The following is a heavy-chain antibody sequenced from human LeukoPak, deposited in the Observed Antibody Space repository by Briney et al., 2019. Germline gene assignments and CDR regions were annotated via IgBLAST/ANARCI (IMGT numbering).Heavy chain of an antibody. CDR2: VNPNSGGT. CDR3: ARGEYDFWSGYRVDY. V-gene: IGHV1-2*02. CDR1: GYSFTGYY. J-gene: IGHJ4*02. Sequence: ASVKVSCKASGYSFTGYYMHWVRQAPGQGLEWMGWVNPNSGGTNFAQKFQGRVTVTRDTSISTAYMELSRLRSDDTVVYYRARGEYDFWSGYRVDYWGQGTLVTVSS. D-gene: IGHD3-3*01.